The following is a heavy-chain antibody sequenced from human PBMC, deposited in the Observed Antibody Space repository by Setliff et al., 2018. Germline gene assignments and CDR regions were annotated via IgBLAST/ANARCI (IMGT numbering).Heavy chain of an antibody. CDR2: SKSKTAGGAI. CDR1: GFTFSYAW. V-gene: IGHV3-15*07. CDR3: TLANCDANCAGLNWFDP. D-gene: IGHD2-21*02. J-gene: IGHJ5*02. Sequence: GSLRLSCAASGFTFSYAWMHWVRQAPGKGLEWVGRSKSKTAGGAIDYAAPVKGRFTISRDDSKNTLYLQMNSLKTEDTAVYYCTLANCDANCAGLNWFDPWGQGTLVTVSS.